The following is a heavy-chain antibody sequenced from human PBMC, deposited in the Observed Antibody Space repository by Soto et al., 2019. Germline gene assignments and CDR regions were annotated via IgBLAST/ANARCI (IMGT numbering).Heavy chain of an antibody. CDR1: GFTFSNYS. CDR3: AKTPGNYYYYGMDV. V-gene: IGHV3-48*04. CDR2: ISSSSSTI. D-gene: IGHD3-10*01. J-gene: IGHJ6*02. Sequence: GGSLRLSCVVSGFTFSNYSMNWVRQAPGKGLEWVSYISSSSSTIYYADSVKGRFTISRDNAKNSLYLQMNSLRAEDTAVYYCAKTPGNYYYYGMDVWGQGTTVTVSS.